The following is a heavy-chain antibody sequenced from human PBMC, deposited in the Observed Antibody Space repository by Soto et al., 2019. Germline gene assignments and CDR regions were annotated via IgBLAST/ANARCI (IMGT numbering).Heavy chain of an antibody. D-gene: IGHD3-3*01. CDR1: GGTFSSYA. CDR3: ARGVYYDFWSSYYVFGFDY. J-gene: IGHJ4*02. Sequence: QVQLVQSGAEVKKPGSSVKVSCKASGGTFSSYAISWVRQAPGQGLEWMGGIIPIFGTANYAQKFQGRDTITADESTSTAYMELSSLRSEDTAVYYCARGVYYDFWSSYYVFGFDYWGRGTLVTVSS. V-gene: IGHV1-69*01. CDR2: IIPIFGTA.